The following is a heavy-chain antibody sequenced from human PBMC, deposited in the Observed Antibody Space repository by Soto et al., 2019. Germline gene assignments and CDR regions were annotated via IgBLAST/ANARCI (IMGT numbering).Heavy chain of an antibody. Sequence: QVQLVESGGGVVQPGRSLRLSCAASGFTFSSYGMHWVRQAPGKGLEWVAVIWYDGSNKYYADSVKGRFTISRDNSKKTLYLQMNSLRAEDTAVYYCARDSAPVVVVASLSAFDIWGQGTMVTVSS. CDR1: GFTFSSYG. D-gene: IGHD3-22*01. CDR3: ARDSAPVVVVASLSAFDI. J-gene: IGHJ3*02. CDR2: IWYDGSNK. V-gene: IGHV3-33*01.